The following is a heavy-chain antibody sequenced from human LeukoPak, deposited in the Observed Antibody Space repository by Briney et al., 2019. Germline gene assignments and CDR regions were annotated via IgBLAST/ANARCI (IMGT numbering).Heavy chain of an antibody. D-gene: IGHD4-17*01. Sequence: LQTPSLTCALYVGSPSGYYSSSIPHPPGKGLERIVEIKHIGSTNYNPSLKSRVTISVDTSKNQCSLELSSVTAADTAVYYCARAAVGLANGDYHIYYCYYYYFMDVWGKGTRVSVSS. CDR2: IKHIGST. CDR1: VGSPSGYY. V-gene: IGHV4-34*01. CDR3: ARAAVGLANGDYHIYYCYYYYFMDV. J-gene: IGHJ6*03.